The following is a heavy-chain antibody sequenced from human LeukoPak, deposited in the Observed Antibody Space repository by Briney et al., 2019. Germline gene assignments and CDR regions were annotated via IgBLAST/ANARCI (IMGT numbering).Heavy chain of an antibody. V-gene: IGHV1-69*04. CDR2: IIPIFGIA. CDR3: AVWFGDPPSPFDY. Sequence: SVKVSCKASGGTFSSYAISWVRQAPGQGLEWMGRIIPIFGIANYAQKFQGRVTITADKSTSTAYMELSSLRSGDTAVYYCAVWFGDPPSPFDYWGQGTLVTVSS. D-gene: IGHD3-10*01. CDR1: GGTFSSYA. J-gene: IGHJ4*02.